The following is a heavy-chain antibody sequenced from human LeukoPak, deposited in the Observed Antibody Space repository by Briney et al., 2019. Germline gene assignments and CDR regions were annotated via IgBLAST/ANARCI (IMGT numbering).Heavy chain of an antibody. CDR1: GFTFSSYA. J-gene: IGHJ4*02. CDR2: ISGTKDNT. D-gene: IGHD4-17*01. CDR3: AKGRGTTVTSAANY. Sequence: GGSLRLSCAASGFTFSSYAMSWVRQAPGKGLEWVSSISGTKDNTYYADSVKDRFTISRDNSKNTLSLQMNSLRAEDTAVYYCAKGRGTTVTSAANYWGQGTLVTVSS. V-gene: IGHV3-23*01.